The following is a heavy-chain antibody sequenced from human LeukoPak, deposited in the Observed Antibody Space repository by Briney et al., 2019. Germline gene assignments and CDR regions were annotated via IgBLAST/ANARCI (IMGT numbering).Heavy chain of an antibody. CDR1: GGSFSGYY. Sequence: PSETLSLTCAVYGGSFSGYYWSWIRQPPGKGLEWIGEINHSGSTNYNPSLKSRVTISVDTSKNQFSLKLSSVTAADTAVYYCASQDTAMDYWGQGTLVTVSS. V-gene: IGHV4-34*01. J-gene: IGHJ4*02. CDR2: INHSGST. CDR3: ASQDTAMDY. D-gene: IGHD5-18*01.